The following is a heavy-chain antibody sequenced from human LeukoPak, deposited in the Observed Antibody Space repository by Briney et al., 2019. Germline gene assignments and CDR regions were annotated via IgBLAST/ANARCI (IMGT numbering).Heavy chain of an antibody. CDR3: ARVGESGSFDY. Sequence: GGSLRLSCAASGFTFRSYSMHWVRQTPGKGLEYVSAIDPNGGKTYYADSAKGRFTISRDNSKSTLSLQMGSLRAEDMAVYYCARVGESGSFDYWDQGTLVTVSS. J-gene: IGHJ4*02. D-gene: IGHD1-26*01. CDR2: IDPNGGKT. CDR1: GFTFRSYS. V-gene: IGHV3-64*02.